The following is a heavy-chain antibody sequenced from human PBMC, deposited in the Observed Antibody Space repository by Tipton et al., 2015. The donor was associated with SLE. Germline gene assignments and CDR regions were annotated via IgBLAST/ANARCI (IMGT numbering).Heavy chain of an antibody. CDR2: IYYSGST. Sequence: TLSLTCTVSGGSISSSSYYWGWIRQPPGKGLEWIGSIYYSGSTNYNPSLKSRVTISVDTSKNQFSLKLSSLTTADTAVYYCARELAPSYYFDYWGQGTLVTVSS. CDR1: GGSISSSSYY. CDR3: ARELAPSYYFDY. J-gene: IGHJ4*02. V-gene: IGHV4-39*07.